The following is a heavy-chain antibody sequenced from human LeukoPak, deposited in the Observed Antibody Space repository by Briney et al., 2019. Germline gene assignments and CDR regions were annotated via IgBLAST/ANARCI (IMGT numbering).Heavy chain of an antibody. V-gene: IGHV1-24*01. D-gene: IGHD2-2*02. CDR1: GYTLTELS. Sequence: GASVKVSCEVSGYTLTELSMHWVRQAPGKGLEWMGGFDPEDGETIYAQKFQGRVTMTEDTSTDTAYMELSSLRSEDTAVYYCARDECSTTSCYTGGAFDVWGQGTLVIVSS. CDR2: FDPEDGET. CDR3: ARDECSTTSCYTGGAFDV. J-gene: IGHJ3*01.